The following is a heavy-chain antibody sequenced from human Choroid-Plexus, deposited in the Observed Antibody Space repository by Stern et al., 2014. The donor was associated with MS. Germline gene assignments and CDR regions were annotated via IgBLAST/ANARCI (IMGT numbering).Heavy chain of an antibody. CDR1: GFTFGSCA. CDR2: VSYDGSNK. CDR3: AKDRQYLTYFFDH. Sequence: VHLVESGGGVVQPGRPLRLSCVASGFTFGSCAMHWVRQAPGKGLEWVAGVSYDGSNKYYADSVKGRFTISRDNSQNTLYMPMSSLRPEDTAVYYCAKDRQYLTYFFDHWGQGSLVTVSS. J-gene: IGHJ5*02. D-gene: IGHD2/OR15-2a*01. V-gene: IGHV3-30*18.